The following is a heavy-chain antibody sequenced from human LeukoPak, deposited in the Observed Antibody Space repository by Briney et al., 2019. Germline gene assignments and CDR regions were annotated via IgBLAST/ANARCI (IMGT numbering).Heavy chain of an antibody. J-gene: IGHJ4*02. Sequence: GGSLRLSCAASGFTFSSYSMNWVRQAPGKGLEWVSYISYSSSHIYYADSVKGRFTISRDNAKNSLYLQMNSLRAEDTAVYYCARVGRNYFDYWGQGTLVTVSS. CDR1: GFTFSSYS. V-gene: IGHV3-21*01. D-gene: IGHD3-10*01. CDR2: ISYSSSHI. CDR3: ARVGRNYFDY.